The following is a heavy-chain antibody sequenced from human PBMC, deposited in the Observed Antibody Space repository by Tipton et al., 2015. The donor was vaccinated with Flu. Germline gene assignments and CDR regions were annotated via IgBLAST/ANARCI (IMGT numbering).Heavy chain of an antibody. Sequence: TLSLTCTVSGGSISSYYWSWIRQPPGKGLELIGYTYYSGSTNYNSSLRSRVTISVDTSKNQFSLKLSSVTAADTAVYYCARGSVVVAATGGYYFDYWGQGTLVTVSS. CDR1: GGSISSYY. D-gene: IGHD2-15*01. V-gene: IGHV4-59*01. J-gene: IGHJ4*02. CDR3: ARGSVVVAATGGYYFDY. CDR2: TYYSGST.